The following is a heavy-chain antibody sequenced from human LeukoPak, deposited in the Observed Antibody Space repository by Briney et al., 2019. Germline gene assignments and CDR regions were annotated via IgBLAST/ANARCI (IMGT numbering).Heavy chain of an antibody. CDR2: IYYSGST. Sequence: PSQTLSLTCTVSGGSISSGGYYWSWIRQHPGKGLEWIGYIYYSGSTYYNPSLKSRVTISIDMSNNQFSLKLSSVTAADTAVYYCARARGRYNSDCDYWGQGTLVTVSS. D-gene: IGHD3-22*01. CDR1: GGSISSGGYY. J-gene: IGHJ4*02. V-gene: IGHV4-31*03. CDR3: ARARGRYNSDCDY.